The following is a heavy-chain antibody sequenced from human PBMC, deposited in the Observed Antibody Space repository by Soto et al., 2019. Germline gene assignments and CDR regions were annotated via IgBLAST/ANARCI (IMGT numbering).Heavy chain of an antibody. V-gene: IGHV3-30*18. CDR2: ISDDGNRK. Sequence: QLVESGGGVVQSGTSLRLSCAASGFTFSSYGMHWVRQAPGKGLEWVAVISDDGNRKYSADSVKGRFTISRDNSRNTLYLQMNSLRAEDTDVYYCAKGLFDYSSSALQKNYFDYWGQGTLVTVSS. D-gene: IGHD6-6*01. CDR1: GFTFSSYG. J-gene: IGHJ4*02. CDR3: AKGLFDYSSSALQKNYFDY.